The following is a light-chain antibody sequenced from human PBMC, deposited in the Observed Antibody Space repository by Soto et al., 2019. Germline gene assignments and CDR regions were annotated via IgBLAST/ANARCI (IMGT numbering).Light chain of an antibody. J-gene: IGKJ1*01. CDR2: DAS. V-gene: IGKV1-5*01. CDR1: QSISSW. CDR3: QQYNSYWT. Sequence: DIQITQSPSTLSASVGDRVTITCRASQSISSWLAWYQQKPGKAPKLLIYDASSLEGGVPSRFSGSGSGTEFTLTISSLQPDDFATYYCQQYNSYWTFGQGTKVDIK.